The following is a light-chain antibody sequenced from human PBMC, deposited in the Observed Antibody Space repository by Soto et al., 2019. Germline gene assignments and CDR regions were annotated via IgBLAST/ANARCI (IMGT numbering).Light chain of an antibody. CDR3: QQYGSSIT. Sequence: EIGLTRSPRALSLSPGERATLSWRASQSVSSSYLAWYQQKPGQAPRLLIYGASSRATGIPDRFSGSGSGTDFTLTISRLEPEDFAVYYCQQYGSSITFGQGTKVDI. V-gene: IGKV3-20*01. J-gene: IGKJ1*01. CDR2: GAS. CDR1: QSVSSSY.